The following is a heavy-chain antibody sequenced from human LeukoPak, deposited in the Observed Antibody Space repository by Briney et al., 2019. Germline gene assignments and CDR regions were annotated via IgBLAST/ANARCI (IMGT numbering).Heavy chain of an antibody. J-gene: IGHJ6*03. CDR3: ARDEYSSSLGGYYYYYYYMDV. CDR1: GYTFTSYA. V-gene: IGHV1-3*01. D-gene: IGHD6-6*01. CDR2: INAGNGNT. Sequence: VASVKVSCKASGYTFTSYAMHWVRQAPGQRLEWMGWINAGNGNTKYSQKFQGRVTITRDTSASTAYMELSSLRSEDTAVYYCARDEYSSSLGGYYYYYYYMDVWGKGTTVTVSS.